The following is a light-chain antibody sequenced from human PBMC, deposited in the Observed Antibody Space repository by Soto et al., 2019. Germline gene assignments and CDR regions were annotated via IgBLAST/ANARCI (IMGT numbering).Light chain of an antibody. V-gene: IGLV1-51*01. CDR1: SSNIGGNS. CDR2: DDN. J-gene: IGLJ1*01. CDR3: RSWDSSLSAYV. Sequence: QSVMTQPPSVSAAPGQKVTISCSGSSSNIGGNSVSWYQQLPGTAPKLLIYDDNKRPSGIPDRFSGSKSGTSATLGITGFQTGGQGDYYWRSWDSSLSAYVFRTGTKLTVL.